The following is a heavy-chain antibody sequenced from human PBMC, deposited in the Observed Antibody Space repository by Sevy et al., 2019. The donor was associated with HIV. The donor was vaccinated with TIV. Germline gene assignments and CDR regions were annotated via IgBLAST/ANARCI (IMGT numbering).Heavy chain of an antibody. V-gene: IGHV3-23*01. Sequence: GGSLRLSCAASGITLKNYDMNWVRQAPGKGLNWVSSIFRSGGTTYYADSVRGRFTISRDTSKNTLFLQMNSLRTEDTALYYCAGGRFDSSGSFDAFDIWGQGPMVTVSS. D-gene: IGHD3-22*01. CDR3: AGGRFDSSGSFDAFDI. CDR2: IFRSGGTT. J-gene: IGHJ3*02. CDR1: GITLKNYD.